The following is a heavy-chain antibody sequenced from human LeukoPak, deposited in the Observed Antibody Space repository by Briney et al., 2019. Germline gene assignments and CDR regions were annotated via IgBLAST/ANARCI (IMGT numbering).Heavy chain of an antibody. CDR2: INHSGST. CDR1: GGSFSGYY. CDR3: ARDYRFDFWSGLRDYYYYGMDV. Sequence: SETLSLTCAVYGGSFSGYYWSWIRQPPGKGLEWIGEINHSGSTNYNPSLKSRVTISVDTSKNQFSLKLSSVTAADTAVYYCARDYRFDFWSGLRDYYYYGMDVWGQGTTVTVSS. J-gene: IGHJ6*02. V-gene: IGHV4-34*01. D-gene: IGHD3-3*01.